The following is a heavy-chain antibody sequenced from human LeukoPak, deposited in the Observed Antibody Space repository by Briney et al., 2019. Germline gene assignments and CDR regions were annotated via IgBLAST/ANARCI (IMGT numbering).Heavy chain of an antibody. Sequence: GGSLRLSCAASGFTFSSYNRNWVRQPPGKGLEWVSSICSRRSYIYYGASVKRLFTINRDNAKNSLYLQMNSMGAEDTAVYYCVRVESSGWSYYFDYWGQGTLVTASS. J-gene: IGHJ4*02. V-gene: IGHV3-21*01. CDR1: GFTFSSYN. D-gene: IGHD6-19*01. CDR2: ICSRRSYI. CDR3: VRVESSGWSYYFDY.